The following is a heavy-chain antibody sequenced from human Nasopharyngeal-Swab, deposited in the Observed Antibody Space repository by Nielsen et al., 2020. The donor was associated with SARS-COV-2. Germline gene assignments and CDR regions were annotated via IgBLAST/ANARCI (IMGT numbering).Heavy chain of an antibody. V-gene: IGHV3-74*01. CDR2: INRDGSST. Sequence: GGSLRLSCAASGFTLSTYWMHWVRQAPGKGLVWVSRINRDGSSTSYADSVKGRFTISRDNSKNTLNLQMNSLRAEDTAVYYCAKEGEGDYDFSPGDYWGQGTLVTVSS. J-gene: IGHJ4*02. D-gene: IGHD3-3*01. CDR1: GFTLSTYW. CDR3: AKEGEGDYDFSPGDY.